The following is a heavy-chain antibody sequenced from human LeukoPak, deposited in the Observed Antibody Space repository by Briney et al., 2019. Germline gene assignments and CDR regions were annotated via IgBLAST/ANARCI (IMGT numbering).Heavy chain of an antibody. J-gene: IGHJ5*02. D-gene: IGHD5-18*01. CDR3: ARYSYGSEWFDP. Sequence: PSETLSLTCAVYGGSFSGYFWSWIRQPPGKGLEWIGEINHSGSTNYNASLKSRVTISADTSRNQVSLKLRSVTAADTAVYYCARYSYGSEWFDPWGQGTLVTVSS. CDR1: GGSFSGYF. CDR2: INHSGST. V-gene: IGHV4-34*01.